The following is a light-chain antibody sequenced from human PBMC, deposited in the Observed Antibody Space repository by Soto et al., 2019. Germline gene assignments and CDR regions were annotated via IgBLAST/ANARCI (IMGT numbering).Light chain of an antibody. Sequence: QSALTQPPSASGSPGQSVTISCTGTSSDVGGYNYVSWYQQEPGKAPKLMIYEVSKRPSGVPDRFSASKSGNTASLTVSGLQAEDEADYYCQSYDSSLSGWEVFGGGTKVTVL. CDR1: SSDVGGYNY. CDR2: EVS. CDR3: QSYDSSLSGWEV. J-gene: IGLJ2*01. V-gene: IGLV2-8*01.